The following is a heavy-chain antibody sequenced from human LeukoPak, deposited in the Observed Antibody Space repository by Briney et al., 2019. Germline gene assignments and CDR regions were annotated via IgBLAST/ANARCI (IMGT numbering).Heavy chain of an antibody. V-gene: IGHV3-30*04. CDR2: ISYDGSNR. CDR1: GFTFSSYA. Sequence: PGGSLRFSCAASGFTFSSYAMHWVRQAPGKGLKWVAVISYDGSNRYYADSVKGRFTISRDTSKNTLYLQMNSLRAEDTAVYYCARMGGYNLYYYYGMDVWGQGTTVTVSS. CDR3: ARMGGYNLYYYYGMDV. J-gene: IGHJ6*02. D-gene: IGHD5-24*01.